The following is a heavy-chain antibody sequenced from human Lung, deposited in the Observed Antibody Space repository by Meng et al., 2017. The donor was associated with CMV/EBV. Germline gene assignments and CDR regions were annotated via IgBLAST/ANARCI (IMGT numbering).Heavy chain of an antibody. CDR3: ARGKPEGTSGNWGWFDS. CDR1: GFTVGSNY. CDR2: IYSGGSI. V-gene: IGHV3-53*01. Sequence: GFTVGSNYMSWVRQAAGKGLEWVSVIYSGGSIYYAESVRGRFTISRDNSNTLYLQMNNLRVEDTAMYYCARGKPEGTSGNWGWFDSWGQGALVTVSS. J-gene: IGHJ5*01. D-gene: IGHD7-27*01.